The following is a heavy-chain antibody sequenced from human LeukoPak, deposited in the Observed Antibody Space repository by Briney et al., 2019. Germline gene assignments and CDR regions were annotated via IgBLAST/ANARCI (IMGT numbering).Heavy chain of an antibody. V-gene: IGHV3-74*01. CDR3: TRSLMD. J-gene: IGHJ4*02. Sequence: GGFLRLSCAASGITLSGYWMHWVRQAPGKGLVWVSRINFDGSDTSYADFVKGRFTISRDNAKNTLFLQMNSLRAEDTAVYYCTRSLMDWGQGIRVTVSS. CDR1: GITLSGYW. CDR2: INFDGSDT. D-gene: IGHD3-16*01.